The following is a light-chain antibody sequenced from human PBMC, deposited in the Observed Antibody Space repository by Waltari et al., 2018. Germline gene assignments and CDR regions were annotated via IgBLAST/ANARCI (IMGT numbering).Light chain of an antibody. V-gene: IGKV4-1*01. CDR2: WAS. CDR3: QQYRSTLWT. CDR1: QSDLFSTNNKNY. Sequence: DIVMTQSPDSLAASLGERATINCKSSQSDLFSTNNKNYLAGYQQKTGQPPKLLFYWASTRGSGVPDRVSGSGSGTDFTLTISSLQAEDVAVYYCQQYRSTLWTFGQGTRVEIK. J-gene: IGKJ1*01.